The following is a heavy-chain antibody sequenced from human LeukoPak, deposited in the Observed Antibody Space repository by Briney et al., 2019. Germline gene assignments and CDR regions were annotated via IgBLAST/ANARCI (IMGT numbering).Heavy chain of an antibody. CDR3: AKSRAAASQSGFDY. D-gene: IGHD1-26*01. Sequence: GGSLRLSCAASGFTFSNYAMSWVRQALGKGLEWVSTISGSGGSTYYADSVKGRFTISRDNSKSTLYLQMNSLRGEDTAVYYCAKSRAAASQSGFDYWGQGTLVTVSS. V-gene: IGHV3-23*01. J-gene: IGHJ4*02. CDR2: ISGSGGST. CDR1: GFTFSNYA.